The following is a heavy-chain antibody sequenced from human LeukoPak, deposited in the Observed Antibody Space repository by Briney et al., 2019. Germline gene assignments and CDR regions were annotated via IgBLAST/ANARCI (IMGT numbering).Heavy chain of an antibody. CDR1: GYTLTELS. CDR2: FDPEDVET. CDR3: ATEYPYYDFWSGYAQMDV. Sequence: ASVKVSFKVSGYTLTELSMHWVRQAPGKGLEWMGGFDPEDVETIYAQKFQGRVTMTEDTSTDTAYMELSSLRSEDTAVHYCATEYPYYDFWSGYAQMDVWGQGTTVTVAS. V-gene: IGHV1-24*01. D-gene: IGHD3-3*01. J-gene: IGHJ6*02.